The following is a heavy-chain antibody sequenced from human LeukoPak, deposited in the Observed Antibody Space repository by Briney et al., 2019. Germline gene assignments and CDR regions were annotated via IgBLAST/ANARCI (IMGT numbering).Heavy chain of an antibody. CDR3: ARGHYGDYGPADYYYYMDV. CDR1: GYTFTSYG. CDR2: ISAYNGNT. V-gene: IGHV1-18*01. J-gene: IGHJ6*03. D-gene: IGHD4-17*01. Sequence: ASVNVSCKASGYTFTSYGISWVRQAPGQGLEWMGWISAYNGNTNYAQKLQGRVTMTTDTSTSTAYMELRSLRSDDTAVYYCARGHYGDYGPADYYYYMDVWGKGTTVTVSS.